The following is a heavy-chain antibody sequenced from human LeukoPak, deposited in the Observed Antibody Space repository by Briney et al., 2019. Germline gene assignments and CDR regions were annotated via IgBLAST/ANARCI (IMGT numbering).Heavy chain of an antibody. CDR2: IIPILGIA. D-gene: IGHD1-26*01. Sequence: SVKVSCKASGGTFSSYTISWVRQAPGQALEWMGRIIPILGIANYAQKFQGRVTITADKSTSTAYMELSSLRSEDTAVYYCARGLGGATTFDYWGQGTLVTVSS. J-gene: IGHJ4*02. CDR1: GGTFSSYT. V-gene: IGHV1-69*02. CDR3: ARGLGGATTFDY.